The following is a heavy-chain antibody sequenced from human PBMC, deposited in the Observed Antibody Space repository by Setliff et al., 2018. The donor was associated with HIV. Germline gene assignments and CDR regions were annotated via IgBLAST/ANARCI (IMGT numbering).Heavy chain of an antibody. CDR1: GFTFSSYW. V-gene: IGHV4-38-2*01. Sequence: RSGGSLRLSCAASGFTFSSYWMHWVRQFPGKGLEWIGSITHSGNNWLNPSLKGRVNLSVQTSKNQFTLNLSSVTAADTAVYYCARTKAYTVMGFDYWGQGTLVTV. D-gene: IGHD5-18*01. CDR2: ITHSGNN. CDR3: ARTKAYTVMGFDY. J-gene: IGHJ4*02.